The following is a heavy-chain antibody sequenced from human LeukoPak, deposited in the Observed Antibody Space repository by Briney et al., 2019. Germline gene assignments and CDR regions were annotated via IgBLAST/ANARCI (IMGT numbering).Heavy chain of an antibody. CDR3: AREGGAVAGIEYFQH. D-gene: IGHD6-19*01. J-gene: IGHJ1*01. V-gene: IGHV4-59*01. CDR2: IYYSGST. CDR1: GDSISSYY. Sequence: SETLSLTCTVSGDSISSYYWSWVRQPPGKGLEWIGYIYYSGSTNYNPSLKSRVTISVDTSKNQFSLKLSSVTAADTAVYYCAREGGAVAGIEYFQHWGQGTLVTVSS.